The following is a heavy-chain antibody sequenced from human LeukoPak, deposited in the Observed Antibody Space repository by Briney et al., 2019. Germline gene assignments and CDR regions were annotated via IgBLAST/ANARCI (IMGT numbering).Heavy chain of an antibody. D-gene: IGHD1-7*01. J-gene: IGHJ4*02. CDR3: ARRPELTGTTTGNFDY. V-gene: IGHV4-39*01. Sequence: SETLSLTCTVSGGSISSNSYYWGWIRQPPGKGLEWIGSIFYSGSTYYNPSLKSRVTISVDTSKNQFSLKLSSVTAADTAVYYCARRPELTGTTTGNFDYWGQGTLVTVSS. CDR2: IFYSGST. CDR1: GGSISSNSYY.